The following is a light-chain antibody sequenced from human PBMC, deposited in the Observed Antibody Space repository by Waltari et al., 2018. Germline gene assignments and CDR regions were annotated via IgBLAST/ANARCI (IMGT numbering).Light chain of an antibody. Sequence: EIVLTRSPATLSLSPGERATLSCRASQSVSSYLAWYQQKPGQAPRLLIDDASNMATGIPARFSGSGSGTDFTLTISSLEPEDFAVYYCQQRSNWLYTFGQGTKLEIK. CDR3: QQRSNWLYT. CDR2: DAS. J-gene: IGKJ2*01. V-gene: IGKV3-11*01. CDR1: QSVSSY.